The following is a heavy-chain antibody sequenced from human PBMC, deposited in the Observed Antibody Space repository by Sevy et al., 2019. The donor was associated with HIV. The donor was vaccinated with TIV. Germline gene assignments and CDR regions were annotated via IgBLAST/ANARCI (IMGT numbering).Heavy chain of an antibody. CDR1: GFRFSDYA. Sequence: GGSLRLSCITSGFRFSDYALTWLRQAPGKGLEWVGFIRSKTFGGTTEYAASVKGRFTISRYESKSIAYLEMNSLKTEETAISYCTRLRGTLSAYYYFGMDVWGQGATVTVSS. V-gene: IGHV3-49*03. CDR2: IRSKTFGGTT. D-gene: IGHD3-9*01. CDR3: TRLRGTLSAYYYFGMDV. J-gene: IGHJ6*02.